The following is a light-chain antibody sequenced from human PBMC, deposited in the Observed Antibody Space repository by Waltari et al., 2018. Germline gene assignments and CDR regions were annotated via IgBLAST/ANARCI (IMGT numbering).Light chain of an antibody. CDR2: EDQ. J-gene: IGLJ3*02. CDR1: RLRNKF. Sequence: SELTHPPSVSVSPGQPASIPCSRDRLRNKFASWYHQTPGQTPVLVMYEDQKRPSGIPERFSGSMSGNTAILTISEAQPVDEADYYCQAGDRSSDVMFGGGTKLTVL. CDR3: QAGDRSSDVM. V-gene: IGLV3-1*01.